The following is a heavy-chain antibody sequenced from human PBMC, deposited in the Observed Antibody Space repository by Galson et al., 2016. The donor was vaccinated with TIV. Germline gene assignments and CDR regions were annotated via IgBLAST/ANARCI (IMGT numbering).Heavy chain of an antibody. V-gene: IGHV3-30-3*01. CDR1: GFTFSSYT. CDR2: ISHDGNNK. D-gene: IGHD1-7*01. Sequence: SLRLSCAASGFTFSSYTFHWVRQTPGKGLEWVAIISHDGNNKDFADSVEGRFTISRDSSKNTVFLQMNNLRLEDTAVYYCTRDGRGNWKYVDYFDYWGPGTVVTVSS. J-gene: IGHJ4*02. CDR3: TRDGRGNWKYVDYFDY.